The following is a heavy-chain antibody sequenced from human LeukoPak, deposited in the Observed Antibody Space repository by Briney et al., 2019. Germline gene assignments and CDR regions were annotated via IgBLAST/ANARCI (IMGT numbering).Heavy chain of an antibody. J-gene: IGHJ4*02. Sequence: ASVKVPCKASGYTFTSYDINWVRQATGQGLEWMGWMNPNSGNTGYAQKFQGRVTMTRNTSISTAYMELSSLRSEDTAVYYCARVERYFDWGGDWGQGTLVTVSS. D-gene: IGHD3-9*01. CDR3: ARVERYFDWGGD. CDR2: MNPNSGNT. V-gene: IGHV1-8*01. CDR1: GYTFTSYD.